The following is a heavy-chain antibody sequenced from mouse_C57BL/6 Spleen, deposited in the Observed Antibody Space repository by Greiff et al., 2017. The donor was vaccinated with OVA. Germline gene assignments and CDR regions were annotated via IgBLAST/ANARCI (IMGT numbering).Heavy chain of an antibody. J-gene: IGHJ1*03. Sequence: QVQLQQSGPELVKPGASVKISCKASGYAFSSSWMNWVKQRPGKGLEWIGRIYPGDGDTNYNGKFKGKATLTADKSSSTAYMQLSSLTSEDSAVYFCAAIDYYGSREGYFDVWGTGTTVTVSS. CDR3: AAIDYYGSREGYFDV. V-gene: IGHV1-82*01. D-gene: IGHD1-1*01. CDR1: GYAFSSSW. CDR2: IYPGDGDT.